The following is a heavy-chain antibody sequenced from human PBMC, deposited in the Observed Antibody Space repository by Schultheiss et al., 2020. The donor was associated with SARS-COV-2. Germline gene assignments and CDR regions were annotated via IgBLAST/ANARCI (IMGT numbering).Heavy chain of an antibody. Sequence: SQTLSLTCPVSGGSMSSYYWSWIRQPPGKGLEWIGYIYYSGSTNYNPSLKSRVTISLDTSKNQFSLRLSSVTAADTAVYYCATGVGATTDAFAIWGQGTMVTVSS. V-gene: IGHV4-59*08. J-gene: IGHJ3*02. D-gene: IGHD1-26*01. CDR2: IYYSGST. CDR1: GGSMSSYY. CDR3: ATGVGATTDAFAI.